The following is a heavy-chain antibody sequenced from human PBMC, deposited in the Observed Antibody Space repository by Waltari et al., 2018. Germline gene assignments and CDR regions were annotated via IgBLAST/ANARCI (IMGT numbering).Heavy chain of an antibody. Sequence: EVQLVESGGGLVQPGRSLRLSCTASGFTFGDYAMSWFRQAPGKGLEWVGFSRSKAYGGTTEYAASVKGRCTISRDDSKSIAYLQMNSLKAEDTAVYDCTRGLSYGDYEVWFDPWGQGTLVTVSS. D-gene: IGHD4-17*01. CDR2: SRSKAYGGTT. CDR1: GFTFGDYA. V-gene: IGHV3-49*03. CDR3: TRGLSYGDYEVWFDP. J-gene: IGHJ5*02.